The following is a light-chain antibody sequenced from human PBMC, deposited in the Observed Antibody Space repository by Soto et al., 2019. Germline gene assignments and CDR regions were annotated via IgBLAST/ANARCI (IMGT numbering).Light chain of an antibody. V-gene: IGKV3-20*01. Sequence: EIVLTQSPGTLSLSPGERATLSCRASQSVTSNYLAWYQQKPGQAPSRLIYGASSRATGISDRFSGSGSGTDFTLTTSRLEPEDFAVYYCQQYGSSPRTFGQGTKVDIK. CDR1: QSVTSNY. CDR2: GAS. J-gene: IGKJ1*01. CDR3: QQYGSSPRT.